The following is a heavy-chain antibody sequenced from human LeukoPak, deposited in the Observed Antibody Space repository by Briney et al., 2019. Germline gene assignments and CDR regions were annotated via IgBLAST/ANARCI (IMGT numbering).Heavy chain of an antibody. V-gene: IGHV3-21*01. D-gene: IGHD6-13*01. J-gene: IGHJ4*02. CDR2: ISSSSSYI. CDR1: GFTFSSYS. Sequence: PGGSLRLSCAASGFTFSSYSMNWVRQAPGKGLEWVSSISSSSSYIYYADSVKGRFTISRDNAKNSLYLQMNSLRAEDTAVYYCARDLSSSWVFDYWGQGTLVTVSS. CDR3: ARDLSSSWVFDY.